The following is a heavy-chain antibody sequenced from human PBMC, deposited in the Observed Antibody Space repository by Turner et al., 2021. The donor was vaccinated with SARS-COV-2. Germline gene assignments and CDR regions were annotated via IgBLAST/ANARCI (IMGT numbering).Heavy chain of an antibody. CDR3: ATAPPYCTNGVCPNWFDP. J-gene: IGHJ5*02. CDR1: GYTLIELS. D-gene: IGHD2-8*01. Sequence: QVQLVQSGAEVKKPGASVKVSCKVSGYTLIELSMHWVRQAPGKGLEWMGGFDPEDGETIYAQKFQGRFTMTEYTSTDTAYMELSSLRSEDTAVYYCATAPPYCTNGVCPNWFDPWGQGTLVTVSS. CDR2: FDPEDGET. V-gene: IGHV1-24*01.